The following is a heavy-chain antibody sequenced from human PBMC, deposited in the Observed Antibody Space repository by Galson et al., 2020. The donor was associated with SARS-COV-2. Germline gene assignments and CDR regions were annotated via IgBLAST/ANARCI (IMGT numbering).Heavy chain of an antibody. J-gene: IGHJ4*02. CDR1: GYTFTSYD. CDR2: MNPNSGNT. V-gene: IGHV1-8*01. D-gene: IGHD3-3*01. Sequence: ASVKVSCKASGYTFTSYDINWVRQATGQGLEWMGWMNPNSGNTGYAQKFQGRVTMTRNTSISTAYMELSSLRSEDTAVYYCARGVSFTTIVGVVNYYFDYWGQGTLVTVSS. CDR3: ARGVSFTTIVGVVNYYFDY.